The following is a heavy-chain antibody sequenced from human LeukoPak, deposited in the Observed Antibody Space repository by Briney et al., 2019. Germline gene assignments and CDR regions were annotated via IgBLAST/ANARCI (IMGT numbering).Heavy chain of an antibody. CDR2: ISSSGTYI. CDR1: GFTFISYT. CDR3: AKSIAVSGASDY. V-gene: IGHV3-21*01. J-gene: IGHJ4*02. Sequence: GGSLRLSCAASGFTFISYTMHWVRQPPGKGLEWVSSISSSGTYIHYADSVKGRFTISRDNAKNSLHLQMNSLRGEDTAVYYCAKSIAVSGASDYWGQGTLVTVSS. D-gene: IGHD6-19*01.